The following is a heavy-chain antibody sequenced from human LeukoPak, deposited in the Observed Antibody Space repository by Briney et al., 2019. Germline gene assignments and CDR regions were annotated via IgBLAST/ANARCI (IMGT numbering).Heavy chain of an antibody. CDR1: GFTFGDHA. V-gene: IGHV3-49*04. CDR2: IRGKANGATT. CDR3: TSPRSSSWFLSGVY. J-gene: IGHJ4*02. D-gene: IGHD6-13*01. Sequence: PGGSLRLSCTVSGFTFGDHAFSWVRQAPGKGLEWVGFIRGKANGATTEYAASVKGRFTISRDDSKSIAYLQMNSLKTEDTAVYYCTSPRSSSWFLSGVYWGQGTLVTVSS.